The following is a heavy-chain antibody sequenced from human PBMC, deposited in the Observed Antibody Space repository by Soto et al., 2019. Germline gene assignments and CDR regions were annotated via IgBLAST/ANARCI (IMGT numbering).Heavy chain of an antibody. CDR1: GGSFSGYY. Sequence: CAVYGGSFSGYYWSWIRQPPGKGLEWIGEINHSGSTNYNPSLKSRVTISVDTSKNQFSLKLSSVTAADTAVYYCARGGRGIAARPFDYWGQGTLVTVSS. D-gene: IGHD6-6*01. CDR2: INHSGST. CDR3: ARGGRGIAARPFDY. V-gene: IGHV4-34*01. J-gene: IGHJ4*02.